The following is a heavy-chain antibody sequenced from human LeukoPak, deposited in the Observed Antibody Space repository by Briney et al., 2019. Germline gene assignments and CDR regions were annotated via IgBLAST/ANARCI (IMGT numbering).Heavy chain of an antibody. V-gene: IGHV3-21*01. D-gene: IGHD6-19*01. CDR1: GFTFSGST. J-gene: IGHJ4*02. Sequence: GGSLRLSCAASGFTFSGSTMNWVRQAPGKGLEWVSFISTSSSYIYYADSVRGRFTISRDNAKNSLYLQMNSLRADDTAVYYCARQQWLDGAYYFDYWGQGTLVTVSS. CDR3: ARQQWLDGAYYFDY. CDR2: ISTSSSYI.